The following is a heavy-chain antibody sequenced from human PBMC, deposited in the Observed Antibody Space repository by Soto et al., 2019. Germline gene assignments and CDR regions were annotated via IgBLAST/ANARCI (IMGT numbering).Heavy chain of an antibody. CDR1: GYSFTSYW. Sequence: GESLKISCKRSGYSFTSYWIGWVRQMPGKGLECMGIIYPGDSDTRYSPSFQGQVTISADKSISTAYLQWSSLKASDTAMYYCARTAAAGKNYYGVDVWGQGTTVTVSS. V-gene: IGHV5-51*01. CDR2: IYPGDSDT. J-gene: IGHJ6*02. D-gene: IGHD6-13*01. CDR3: ARTAAAGKNYYGVDV.